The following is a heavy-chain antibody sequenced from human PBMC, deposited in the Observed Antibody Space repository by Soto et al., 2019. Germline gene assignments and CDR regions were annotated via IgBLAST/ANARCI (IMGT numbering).Heavy chain of an antibody. V-gene: IGHV1-18*04. J-gene: IGHJ6*02. CDR2: ISGHNGKA. CDR1: GYTFKSYD. Sequence: ASVKVSCKASGYTFKSYDVMWVRKAPGQGLEWMGWISGHNGKADYAENFQGRVIMTTDTSTATASMDLRGLRSDDTAVYYCARKGYIGNFAMDVWGQGTTVIVSS. D-gene: IGHD5-12*01. CDR3: ARKGYIGNFAMDV.